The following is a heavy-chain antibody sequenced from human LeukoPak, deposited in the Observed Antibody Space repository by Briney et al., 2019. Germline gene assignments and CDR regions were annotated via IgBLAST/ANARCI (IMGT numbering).Heavy chain of an antibody. D-gene: IGHD6-6*01. CDR3: ARDSSIAARLIGY. V-gene: IGHV1-46*01. CDR2: RNPSGGST. CDR1: GYTFTSYY. J-gene: IGHJ4*02. Sequence: ASVKVSCKASGYTFTSYYMHWVRQAPGQGLEWMGIRNPSGGSTSYAQKFQGRVIMTRDTTTNTAYMELSSLRSEDTAVYYCARDSSIAARLIGYWGQGTLVTVSS.